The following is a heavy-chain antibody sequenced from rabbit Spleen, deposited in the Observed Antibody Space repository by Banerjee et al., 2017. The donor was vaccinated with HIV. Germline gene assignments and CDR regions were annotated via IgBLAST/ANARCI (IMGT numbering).Heavy chain of an antibody. D-gene: IGHD1-1*01. J-gene: IGHJ2*01. V-gene: IGHV1S47*01. CDR2: IDPIFGST. CDR1: GFDFSSYG. CDR3: ARNYVNAFDP. Sequence: QEQLVESGGGLVQPGGSLKLSCKASGFDFSSYGVSWVRQAPGKGLEWIGYIDPIFGSTAYASWVNGRFTISSHNAQNTLSLQLNSLTAADTATYFCARNYVNAFDPWGPGTLVTVS.